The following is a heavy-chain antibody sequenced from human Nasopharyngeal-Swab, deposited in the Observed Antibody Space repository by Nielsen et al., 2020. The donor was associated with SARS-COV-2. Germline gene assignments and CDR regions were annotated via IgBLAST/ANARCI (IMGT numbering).Heavy chain of an antibody. V-gene: IGHV4-59*08. CDR1: GGSFSTYY. J-gene: IGHJ4*02. CDR3: ARQENSYGLSYFDY. D-gene: IGHD5-18*01. CDR2: IYTSGST. Sequence: SETLSLTCTVSGGSFSTYYWNWLRQPPGKGLEWIGRIYTSGSTNYNPSLKSRVTISVDTSKNQFSLKLSSVTAADTAVYYCARQENSYGLSYFDYWGQGTLVTVSS.